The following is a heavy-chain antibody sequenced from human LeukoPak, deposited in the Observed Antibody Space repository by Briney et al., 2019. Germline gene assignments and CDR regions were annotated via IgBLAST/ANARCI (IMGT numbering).Heavy chain of an antibody. Sequence: PSETLSLTCAVYGGSFSGYYWSWIRQPPGKGLEWIGEINHSGSTNYNPSLKSRVTISIHTSKNQFSLKLSSVTAADTAVYYCARGLYYDFWSGYYTGGNFDYWGQGTLVTVSS. V-gene: IGHV4-34*01. CDR2: INHSGST. J-gene: IGHJ4*02. CDR3: ARGLYYDFWSGYYTGGNFDY. D-gene: IGHD3-3*01. CDR1: GGSFSGYY.